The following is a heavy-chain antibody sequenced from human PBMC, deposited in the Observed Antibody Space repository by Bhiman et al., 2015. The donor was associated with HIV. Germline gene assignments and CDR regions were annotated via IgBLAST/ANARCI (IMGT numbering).Heavy chain of an antibody. CDR1: GFTFSSYS. D-gene: IGHD3-16*01. V-gene: IGHV3-21*01. CDR3: TREFYTDPFAFDI. Sequence: EVQLVESGGGLVKPGGSLRLSCAASGFTFSSYSMNWVRQAPGKGLEWVSSISSSSSYIYYADSVKGRFTISKDNAKNSLYLQMNSLRAEDTAVYYCTREFYTDPFAFDIWGQGTTVTVSS. J-gene: IGHJ3*02. CDR2: ISSSSSYI.